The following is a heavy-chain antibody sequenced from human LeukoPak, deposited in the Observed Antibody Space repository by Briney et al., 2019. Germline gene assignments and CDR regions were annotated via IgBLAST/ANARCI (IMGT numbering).Heavy chain of an antibody. CDR3: TMWFGELSLDY. CDR2: IKSQANSYAT. Sequence: PGGSLRLSCAASGVTFSNAWMNWVRQASGKGLEWVGLIKSQANSYATVYAASVRGRFTISRDDSKNTADLQMNSLKTEDTAVYYCTMWFGELSLDYWGQGALVTVSS. V-gene: IGHV3-73*01. J-gene: IGHJ4*02. D-gene: IGHD3-10*01. CDR1: GVTFSNAW.